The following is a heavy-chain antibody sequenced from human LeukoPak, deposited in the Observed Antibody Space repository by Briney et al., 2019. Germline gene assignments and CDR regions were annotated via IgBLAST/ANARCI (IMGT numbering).Heavy chain of an antibody. CDR3: VKGGTDYDFWNDSSYSYRFDF. CDR2: ISGRGGST. J-gene: IGHJ4*02. V-gene: IGHV3-23*01. CDR1: GFTFVSYA. Sequence: GGSLRLSCAASGFTFVSYAMSWVRQAPGKGLEWVSYISGRGGSTFYADSVKGRLTISRDNSKNTLFLQMNSLRAEDTAMYYCVKGGTDYDFWNDSSYSYRFDFWGQGTLVTVSS. D-gene: IGHD3-3*01.